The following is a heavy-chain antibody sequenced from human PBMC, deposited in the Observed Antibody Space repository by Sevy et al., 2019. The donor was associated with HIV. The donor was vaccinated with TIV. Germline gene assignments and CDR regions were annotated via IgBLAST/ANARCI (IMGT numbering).Heavy chain of an antibody. V-gene: IGHV3-15*01. J-gene: IGHJ4*02. Sequence: GGSLRLSCAASGFTFSNAWMSWVRQAPGKGLEWVGRIKSTTEGATRDFAAPVKGRLLISRDDSRNTVYLQMNSLKTDDTAVYYCTAGVGASDCDYWGQGTLVTVSS. CDR1: GFTFSNAW. CDR2: IKSTTEGATR. D-gene: IGHD1-26*01. CDR3: TAGVGASDCDY.